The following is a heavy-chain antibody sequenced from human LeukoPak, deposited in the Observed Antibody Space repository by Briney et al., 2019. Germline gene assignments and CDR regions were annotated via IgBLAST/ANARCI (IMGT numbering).Heavy chain of an antibody. CDR2: INPNSGGT. CDR1: GYTFTGYY. Sequence: ASVKVSCKASGYTFTGYYMHWVRQAPGQGLEWMGWINPNSGGTNYAQKFQGRVTMTRDTSISTAYMELSRLRSDDTAVYYCARARKEDIVVVVAATPLDAFGIWGQGTMVTVSS. D-gene: IGHD2-15*01. CDR3: ARARKEDIVVVVAATPLDAFGI. J-gene: IGHJ3*02. V-gene: IGHV1-2*02.